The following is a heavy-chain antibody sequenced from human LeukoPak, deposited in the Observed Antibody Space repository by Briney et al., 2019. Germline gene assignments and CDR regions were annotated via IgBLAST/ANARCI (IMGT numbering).Heavy chain of an antibody. D-gene: IGHD2-2*01. CDR1: GFTFSSYA. CDR2: ISGSGGST. J-gene: IGHJ4*02. CDR3: ATSLLGYCSSTSCHTLYPFDY. V-gene: IGHV3-23*01. Sequence: GGSLRLSCAASGFTFSSYAMSRVRQAPGKGLEWVSAISGSGGSTYYADSVKGRFTISRDNSKNTLYLQMNSLRAEDTAVYYCATSLLGYCSSTSCHTLYPFDYWGQGTLVTVSS.